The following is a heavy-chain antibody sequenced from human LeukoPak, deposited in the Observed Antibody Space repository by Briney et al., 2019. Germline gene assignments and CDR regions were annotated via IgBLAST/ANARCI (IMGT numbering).Heavy chain of an antibody. D-gene: IGHD1-26*01. CDR2: IDKDGRST. CDR1: GFTLGALA. Sequence: GGSLRLPCAASGFTLGALAMHWVRQAPGKGLEWVSLIDKDGRSTYYADSVKGRFTISRDNSKNSLYLQMNSLRTEDTALYYCATWAFYHSLDVWGQGTTVTVSS. J-gene: IGHJ6*02. CDR3: ATWAFYHSLDV. V-gene: IGHV3-43*02.